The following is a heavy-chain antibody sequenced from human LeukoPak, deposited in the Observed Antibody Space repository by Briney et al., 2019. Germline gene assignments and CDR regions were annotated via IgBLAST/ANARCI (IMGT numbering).Heavy chain of an antibody. CDR1: GGSISNGDYY. J-gene: IGHJ4*02. CDR3: ARGAWFGGNYFDY. D-gene: IGHD3-10*01. Sequence: SETLSLTCTVSGGSISNGDYYWSWIRQPAGKGLEWLGRIYTTGSTTYNPSLKSRVTMSVDTSKNQFSLRLDSVTAADTAVYYCARGAWFGGNYFDYWGQGTLVTVSS. V-gene: IGHV4-61*02. CDR2: IYTTGST.